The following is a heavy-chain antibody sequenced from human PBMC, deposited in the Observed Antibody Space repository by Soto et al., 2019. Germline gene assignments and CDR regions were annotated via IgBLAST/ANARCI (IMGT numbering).Heavy chain of an antibody. V-gene: IGHV4-34*01. J-gene: IGHJ6*03. Sequence: QVQLQQWGAGLLKPSETLSLTCAVYGGSFSGYYWSWIRQPPGKGLEWIGEINHSGSTNYNPSLKSRVTMSVDTSKNQFSLKVSSVTAADTAVYYCARGARGVTTPAKTSYYMDVWGKGTTVTVSS. D-gene: IGHD4-4*01. CDR2: INHSGST. CDR1: GGSFSGYY. CDR3: ARGARGVTTPAKTSYYMDV.